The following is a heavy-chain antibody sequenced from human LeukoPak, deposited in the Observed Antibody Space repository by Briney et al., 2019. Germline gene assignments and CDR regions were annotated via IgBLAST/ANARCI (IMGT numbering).Heavy chain of an antibody. J-gene: IGHJ4*02. CDR3: ARALGFTVTTFSY. D-gene: IGHD4-17*01. CDR1: GYSISSGYY. V-gene: IGHV4-38-2*02. Sequence: NPSETLSLTCTVSGYSISSGYYWGWIRQPPGKGLEWIGSTYHSGSTYYNASLKSRVTISVDTSKNQFSLKLSSVTAADTAVYNCARALGFTVTTFSYWGQGTLVTVSS. CDR2: TYHSGST.